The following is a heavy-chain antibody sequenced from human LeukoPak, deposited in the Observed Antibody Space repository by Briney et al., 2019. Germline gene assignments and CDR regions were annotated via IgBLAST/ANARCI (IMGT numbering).Heavy chain of an antibody. J-gene: IGHJ4*02. D-gene: IGHD3-3*01. CDR3: ARGLRITIFGVGQLDY. CDR2: INHSGST. V-gene: IGHV4-30-2*01. Sequence: SQTLSLTCTVSGGSISSGGYYWSWIRQPPGKGLEWIGEINHSGSTNYNPSLKSRVTISVDTSKNQFSLKLSSVTAADTAVYYCARGLRITIFGVGQLDYWGQGTLVTVSS. CDR1: GGSISSGGYY.